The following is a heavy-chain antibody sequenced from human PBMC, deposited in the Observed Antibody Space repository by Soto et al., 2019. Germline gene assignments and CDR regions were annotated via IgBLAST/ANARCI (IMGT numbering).Heavy chain of an antibody. CDR2: IYYSGST. CDR3: ARRYSSRGVNWYFDL. Sequence: QVQLQESGPGLVKPSETLSLTCTVSGGSISNYYWSWIRQPPGKGLEWIGYIYYSGSTNYNPSLKSRVTISVDTSKNQFSLNLSSVTAADTAVYYCARRYSSRGVNWYFDLWGRGTLVTVSS. V-gene: IGHV4-59*08. D-gene: IGHD6-13*01. CDR1: GGSISNYY. J-gene: IGHJ2*01.